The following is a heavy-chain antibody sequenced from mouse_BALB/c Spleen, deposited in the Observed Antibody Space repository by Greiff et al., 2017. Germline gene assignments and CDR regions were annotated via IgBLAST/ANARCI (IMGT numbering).Heavy chain of an antibody. CDR1: GFTFSSFG. Sequence: EVKLVESGGGLVQPGGSRKLSCAASGFTFSSFGMHWVRQAPEKGLEWVAYISSGSSTIYYADTVKGRFTISRDNPKNTLFLQMTSLRSEDTAMYYCARGHLGYYAMDYWGQGTSVTVSS. V-gene: IGHV5-17*02. J-gene: IGHJ4*01. D-gene: IGHD4-1*01. CDR2: ISSGSSTI. CDR3: ARGHLGYYAMDY.